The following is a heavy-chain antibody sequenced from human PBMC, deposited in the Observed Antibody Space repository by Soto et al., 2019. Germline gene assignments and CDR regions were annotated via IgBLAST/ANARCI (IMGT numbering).Heavy chain of an antibody. Sequence: PSETLSLTCTVSGGSISSGDYYWSWIRQPPGKGLEWIGYTYYSGSTYYNPSLKSRVTISVDTSKNQFSLKLSSVTAADTAVYCCARVDTAMVNYYFDYWGQGTLVTVSS. J-gene: IGHJ4*02. CDR2: TYYSGST. V-gene: IGHV4-30-4*01. CDR3: ARVDTAMVNYYFDY. CDR1: GGSISSGDYY. D-gene: IGHD5-18*01.